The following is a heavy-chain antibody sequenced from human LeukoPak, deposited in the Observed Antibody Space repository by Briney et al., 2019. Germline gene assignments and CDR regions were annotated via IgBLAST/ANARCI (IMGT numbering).Heavy chain of an antibody. V-gene: IGHV3-66*02. D-gene: IGHD3-22*01. CDR2: MYSGGST. CDR1: GFSVSTNY. J-gene: IGHJ4*02. CDR3: ARVYSSGFDY. Sequence: PWCARRLSCAASGFSVSTNYMSWVRQAPGKGLELVSVMYSGGSTYYSDCVKGRFTISRDNSKNTMYLQMNSLRAEATAVYYCARVYSSGFDYWGQGTLVTVSS.